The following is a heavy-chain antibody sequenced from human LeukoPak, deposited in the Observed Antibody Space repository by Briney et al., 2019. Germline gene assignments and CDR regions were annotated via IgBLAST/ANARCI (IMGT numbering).Heavy chain of an antibody. CDR1: GYTFTGYY. CDR2: INPSSGVT. D-gene: IGHD1-7*01. CDR3: ARGDITGTTRYYYYYMDV. V-gene: IGHV1-2*02. Sequence: ASVKVSCKASGYTFTGYYMHWVRQAPGQGLEWMGWINPSSGVTTYTQKFQGRVTMTRDTSISTAYMELSGLRSDDTAVYYCARGDITGTTRYYYYYMDVWGKGTTVTVSS. J-gene: IGHJ6*03.